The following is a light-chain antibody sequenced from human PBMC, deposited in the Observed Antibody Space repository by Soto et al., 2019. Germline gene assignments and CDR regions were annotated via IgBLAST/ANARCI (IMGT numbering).Light chain of an antibody. CDR3: QQYNRYSLT. CDR2: DAS. Sequence: DVPMTQSPSTLSASVGARVTITCRASQSISSWLAWYQQKPGKAPKLLIYDASSLESGVPSRFSGSGSDTEFTLTINNLQPDDFATYHCQQYNRYSLTFGGGTKVDIK. J-gene: IGKJ4*01. V-gene: IGKV1-5*01. CDR1: QSISSW.